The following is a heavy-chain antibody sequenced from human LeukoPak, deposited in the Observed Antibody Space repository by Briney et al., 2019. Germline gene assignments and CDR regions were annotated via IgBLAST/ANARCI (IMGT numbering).Heavy chain of an antibody. CDR1: GGSFSGYY. V-gene: IGHV4-34*01. CDR3: ARTPIYYFDNSGYYN. D-gene: IGHD3-22*01. J-gene: IGHJ1*01. CDR2: INHSGTT. Sequence: SETLSLTCAVYGGSFSGYYWSWIRQPPGKGLEWIGEINHSGTTKYNPSLKSRVTMSVDTSKKQFSLGLSSVTAADTAVYYCARTPIYYFDNSGYYNWGQGTLVTVSS.